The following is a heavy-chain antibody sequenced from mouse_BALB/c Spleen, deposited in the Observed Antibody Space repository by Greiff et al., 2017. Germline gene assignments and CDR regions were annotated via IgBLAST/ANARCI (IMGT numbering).Heavy chain of an antibody. CDR3: TRGDGYYDFDY. J-gene: IGHJ2*01. Sequence: QVQLKQPGAELVKPGASVKMSCKASGYTFTSYWMHWVKQRPGQGLEWIGVIDPSDSYTSYNQKFKGKATLTVDTSSSTAYMQLSSLTSEDSAVYYCTRGDGYYDFDYWGQGTTLTVSS. CDR2: IDPSDSYT. CDR1: GYTFTSYW. D-gene: IGHD2-3*01. V-gene: IGHV1S127*01.